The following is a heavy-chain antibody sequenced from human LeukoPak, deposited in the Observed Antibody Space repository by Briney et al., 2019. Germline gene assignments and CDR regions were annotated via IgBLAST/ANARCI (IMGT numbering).Heavy chain of an antibody. CDR2: IFYTGST. J-gene: IGHJ4*02. D-gene: IGHD2-8*01. CDR3: ARGGPGVTDR. Sequence: SETLSLTCTVSGGSLNNYYWSWIRQPPGKGLECIGYIFYTGSTNYNPSLKSRVTLSVDTARNQFSLKLTSVTAADTAVYYCARGGPGVTDRWGQGTLVTVSS. CDR1: GGSLNNYY. V-gene: IGHV4-59*01.